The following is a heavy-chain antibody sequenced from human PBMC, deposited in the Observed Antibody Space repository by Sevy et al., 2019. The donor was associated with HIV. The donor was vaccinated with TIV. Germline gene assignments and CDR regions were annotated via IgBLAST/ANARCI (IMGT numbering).Heavy chain of an antibody. J-gene: IGHJ4*02. CDR2: LSFGCGKI. D-gene: IGHD2-8*01. Sequence: GGCLRLSCAVSGFNFNIYSMSWVRQAPGKGLEWVSTLSFGCGKIKYADSVKGRFIISRDDSKNTLYLQMNSLRAEDMAVYFCAREGCTRPHDYWGQGTLVTVSS. CDR3: AREGCTRPHDY. CDR1: GFNFNIYS. V-gene: IGHV3-23*01.